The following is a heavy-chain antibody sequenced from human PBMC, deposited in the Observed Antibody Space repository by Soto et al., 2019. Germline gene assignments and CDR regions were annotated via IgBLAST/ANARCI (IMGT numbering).Heavy chain of an antibody. Sequence: QVQLQESGPGLVKPSETLSLTCTVSGGSISSYYWSWIRQPPGKGLEWIGYIYYSGSTNYNPSLKSRVTISVDTSKNQCSLKLSSVTAADTAVYYCAREDYGGNNYYGMDVWGQGTTVTVSS. CDR2: IYYSGST. V-gene: IGHV4-59*01. CDR1: GGSISSYY. D-gene: IGHD4-17*01. CDR3: AREDYGGNNYYGMDV. J-gene: IGHJ6*02.